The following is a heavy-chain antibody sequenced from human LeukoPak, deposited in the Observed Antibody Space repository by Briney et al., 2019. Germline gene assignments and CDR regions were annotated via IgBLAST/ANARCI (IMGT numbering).Heavy chain of an antibody. V-gene: IGHV3-66*02. CDR1: GFTVSSNY. CDR2: IYSGGST. CDR3: ARESNSIAGNWFDP. J-gene: IGHJ5*02. D-gene: IGHD6-6*01. Sequence: GGSLRLSCAASGFTVSSNYMSWVRQAPGKGLEWVSVIYSGGSTYNADSVKGRFTISRDNSKNTLYLQMNSLRAEDTAVYYCARESNSIAGNWFDPWGQGTLVTVSS.